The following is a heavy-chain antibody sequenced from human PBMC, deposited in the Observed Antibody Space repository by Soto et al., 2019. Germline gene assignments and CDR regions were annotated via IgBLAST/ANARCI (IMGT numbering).Heavy chain of an antibody. V-gene: IGHV4-34*01. J-gene: IGHJ4*02. Sequence: QVHLQQWGAGLLKPSATLSLTCAVYGVSFTGYYWSWIRQPPGKGLEWIGEINHSGSTNYNPSVKSRVTISVDTYKKQCSLKLSSVTAADTAVYYCATSYYQFSSGYYLAYFDYWGQGTLVTVSS. D-gene: IGHD3-3*01. CDR2: INHSGST. CDR3: ATSYYQFSSGYYLAYFDY. CDR1: GVSFTGYY.